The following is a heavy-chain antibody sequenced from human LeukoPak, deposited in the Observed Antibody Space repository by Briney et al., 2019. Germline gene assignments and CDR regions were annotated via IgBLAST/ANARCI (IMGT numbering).Heavy chain of an antibody. D-gene: IGHD2-15*01. J-gene: IGHJ4*02. CDR1: GGTFSSYA. Sequence: GSSVKVSRKASGGTFSSYAISWVRQAPGQGLEWMGGIIPIFGTANYAQKFQGRVTITTDESTSTAYMELSSLRSEDTAVYYCARHPRPLGMSGGNYYDYWGQGTLVTVSS. CDR2: IIPIFGTA. CDR3: ARHPRPLGMSGGNYYDY. V-gene: IGHV1-69*05.